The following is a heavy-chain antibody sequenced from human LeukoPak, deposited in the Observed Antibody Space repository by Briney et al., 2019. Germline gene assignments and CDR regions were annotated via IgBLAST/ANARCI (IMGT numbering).Heavy chain of an antibody. CDR1: GYTFTSYG. D-gene: IGHD6-6*01. CDR3: ARDLGAARPSYYYYYGMDV. CDR2: ISAYNGNT. J-gene: IGHJ6*02. V-gene: IGHV1-18*01. Sequence: GASVKVSYKASGYTFTSYGISWVRQAPGQGLEWMGWISAYNGNTNYAQKLQGRVTMTTDTSTSTAYMELRSLRSDDTAVYYCARDLGAARPSYYYYYGMDVWGQGTTVTVSS.